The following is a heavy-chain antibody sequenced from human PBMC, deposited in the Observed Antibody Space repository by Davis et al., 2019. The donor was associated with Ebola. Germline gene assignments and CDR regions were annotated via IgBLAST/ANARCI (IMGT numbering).Heavy chain of an antibody. CDR3: VPGTWI. J-gene: IGHJ4*02. CDR2: ISDSGSTT. CDR1: GITFNKYE. D-gene: IGHD5-18*01. Sequence: GESLKTSCAASGITFNKYEMNWVRQAPGKRLEWFSYISDSGSTTYYTDSVKGRFTISRDNAKNSLYLQMNTLRVEETAIYYCVPGTWIRGQGTLVTVSS. V-gene: IGHV3-48*03.